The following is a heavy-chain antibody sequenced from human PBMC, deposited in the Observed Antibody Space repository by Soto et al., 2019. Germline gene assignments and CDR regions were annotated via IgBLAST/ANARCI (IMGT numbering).Heavy chain of an antibody. V-gene: IGHV3-30*04. Sequence: QVQLVESGGGVVQPERSLRLSCAASGFIFSTYAMNWFRQAPGKVLEWVALISYEGSSQYYADSVKGRFTISRDSSKNTLYLHMNSLGAADTAVYYCGRCTSTSCHLGSDYWGQGTLVTVSA. CDR3: GRCTSTSCHLGSDY. J-gene: IGHJ4*02. D-gene: IGHD2-2*01. CDR1: GFIFSTYA. CDR2: ISYEGSSQ.